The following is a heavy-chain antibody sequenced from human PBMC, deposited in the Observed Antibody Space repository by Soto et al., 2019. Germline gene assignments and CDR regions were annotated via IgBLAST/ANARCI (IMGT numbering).Heavy chain of an antibody. D-gene: IGHD3-3*01. CDR3: ARGQRFSDWFDP. CDR2: IYSSGST. J-gene: IGHJ5*02. Sequence: QVQLQESGPGLVKPSETLSLTCTVSGGDISTYYWTWIRQPAGKGLEWIGRIYSSGSTKYNPSLKSRVTMSLDTSKNQFSLRLSSATAADTAVYYCARGQRFSDWFDPWGQGTLVTVSS. V-gene: IGHV4-4*07. CDR1: GGDISTYY.